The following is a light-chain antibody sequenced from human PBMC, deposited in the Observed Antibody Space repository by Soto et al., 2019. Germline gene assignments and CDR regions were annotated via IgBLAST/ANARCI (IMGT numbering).Light chain of an antibody. V-gene: IGKV3-20*01. Sequence: EIVLTQSPGTLSLSPGERATLSCRASQSVSSSYLAWYQQKPGQAPRLLIYGASSRATGIPDRFSGSGSGTVFTFTIIILVPEDFAVYYCQQYGSSPSTFGQGTRLEIK. CDR2: GAS. J-gene: IGKJ5*01. CDR3: QQYGSSPST. CDR1: QSVSSSY.